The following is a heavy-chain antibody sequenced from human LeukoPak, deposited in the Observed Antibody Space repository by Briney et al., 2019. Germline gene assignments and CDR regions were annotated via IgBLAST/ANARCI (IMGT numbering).Heavy chain of an antibody. J-gene: IGHJ6*03. CDR3: ARAGRPVLQYYYYYYMDV. CDR1: GFSFNNYG. V-gene: IGHV3-33*01. CDR2: IWYDGNNN. Sequence: GGSLRLSCAASGFSFNNYGMHWVRQAPGKGLEWVAVIWYDGNNNNYADSVKGRFTISRDNSKNTLSLQMNSLRADDTAVYYCARAGRPVLQYYYYYYMDVWGEGTTVTVSS. D-gene: IGHD6-6*01.